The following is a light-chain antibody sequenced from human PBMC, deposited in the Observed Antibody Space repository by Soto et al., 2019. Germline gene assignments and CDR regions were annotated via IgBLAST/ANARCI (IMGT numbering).Light chain of an antibody. CDR1: QISSAR. J-gene: IGKJ1*01. V-gene: IGKV1-5*01. Sequence: DIHMTQAPSTLSASVGYRVTITCPASQISSARLAWYQQKPGKAPKLLIYDASSLESGVPSRFSGSASGTEFTLTIRSLQPDDFATYYCQQYNRYSTFGQGTKVDIK. CDR2: DAS. CDR3: QQYNRYST.